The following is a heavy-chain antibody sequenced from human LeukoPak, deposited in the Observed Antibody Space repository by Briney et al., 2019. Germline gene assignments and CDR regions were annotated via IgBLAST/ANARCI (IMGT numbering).Heavy chain of an antibody. D-gene: IGHD4-17*01. V-gene: IGHV1-2*02. J-gene: IGHJ4*02. Sequence: GASVKVSCKASGYTFTGYYLHWVRQAPGQGLEWMGWIYPDSGGPRYAQKFQGRVTMTRDTSISTAYMELSSLKSDDTAVLYCARKGEHYGDYDYWGQGTLVTVSS. CDR2: IYPDSGGP. CDR3: ARKGEHYGDYDY. CDR1: GYTFTGYY.